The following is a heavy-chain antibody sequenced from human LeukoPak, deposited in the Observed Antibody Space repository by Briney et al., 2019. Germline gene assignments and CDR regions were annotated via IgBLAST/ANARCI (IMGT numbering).Heavy chain of an antibody. J-gene: IGHJ4*02. Sequence: SETLSLTCTVSGGSISSYYWSWIRQPAGKGLEWIGRIYTSGSTNYNPSLKSRVTISVDKSKNQFSLKLSSVTAADTAVYYCAAIRVAGTRAFDYWGQGTLVTVSS. CDR3: AAIRVAGTRAFDY. D-gene: IGHD6-19*01. V-gene: IGHV4-4*07. CDR1: GGSISSYY. CDR2: IYTSGST.